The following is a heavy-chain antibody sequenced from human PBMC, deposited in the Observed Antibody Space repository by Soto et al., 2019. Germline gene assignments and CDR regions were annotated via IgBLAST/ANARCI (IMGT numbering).Heavy chain of an antibody. V-gene: IGHV3-30*03. CDR3: ARNVLRYLDSNWYFDL. CDR2: ISFDGRNQ. J-gene: IGHJ2*01. Sequence: GGSLRLSCAASGFTFSNAWMSWVRQAPGRGLEWLGVISFDGRNQYYADSVKGRLSISRDNSNNTLFLQLNSLSAEDSAVYFCARNVLRYLDSNWYFDLWGRGTLVTVSS. CDR1: GFTFSNAW. D-gene: IGHD3-9*01.